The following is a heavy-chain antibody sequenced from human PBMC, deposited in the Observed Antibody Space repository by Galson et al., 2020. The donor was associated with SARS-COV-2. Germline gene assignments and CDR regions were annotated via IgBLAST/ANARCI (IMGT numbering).Heavy chain of an antibody. CDR1: GDSISTGIYS. CDR3: ARERSGGGWFDP. Sequence: SETLSLTCDVSGDSISTGIYSWNWVRQPPGEGLEWIGFFHHTVGTSYNPSLKSRVTILVDTSKNQFSLKLNSVTAADTAMYYCARERSGGGWFDPWGQGALVTVSS. V-gene: IGHV4-30-2*01. J-gene: IGHJ5*02. D-gene: IGHD6-25*01. CDR2: FHHTVGT.